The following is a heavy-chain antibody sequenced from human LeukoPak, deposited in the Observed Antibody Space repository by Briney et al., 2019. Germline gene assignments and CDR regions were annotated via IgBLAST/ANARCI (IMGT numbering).Heavy chain of an antibody. CDR3: ATGSSLDGSSGWPTHYY. V-gene: IGHV1-2*02. CDR2: INPDSGGT. D-gene: IGHD6-19*01. J-gene: IGHJ4*02. Sequence: ASVKVSCKASGYTFTGCYMHLVRQAPGQGLEWMGWINPDSGGTHYAQKFQDRVTMTRDTSISTAYMELSSLRSDDTALYYCATGSSLDGSSGWPTHYYWGQGALVTVSS. CDR1: GYTFTGCY.